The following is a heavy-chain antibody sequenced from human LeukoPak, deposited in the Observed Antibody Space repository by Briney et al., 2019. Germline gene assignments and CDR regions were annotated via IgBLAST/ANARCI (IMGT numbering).Heavy chain of an antibody. CDR3: ASLWFGELLAHDAFDI. CDR1: GFTFSSYA. Sequence: PGGSLRLSCAASGFTFSSYAMHWVRQAPGKGLEWVAVISYDGSNKYYADSVKGRFTISRDNSKNTLYLQMNSLRAEDTAVYYCASLWFGELLAHDAFDIWGQGTMVTVSS. V-gene: IGHV3-30*04. CDR2: ISYDGSNK. D-gene: IGHD3-10*01. J-gene: IGHJ3*02.